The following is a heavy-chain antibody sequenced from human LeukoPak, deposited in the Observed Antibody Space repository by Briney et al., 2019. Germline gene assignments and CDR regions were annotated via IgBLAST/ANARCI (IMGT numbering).Heavy chain of an antibody. CDR2: IYHSGST. CDR1: GYSISSGYY. V-gene: IGHV4-38-2*02. CDR3: ATYPLNHDGIIRFDY. Sequence: SETLSLTCTVSGYSISSGYYWGWIRQPPGKGLEWIGSIYHSGSTYYNPSLKSRVTISVDTSKNQFSLKLSSVTAADTAVYYCATYPLNHDGIIRFDYWGQGTLVTVSS. J-gene: IGHJ4*02. D-gene: IGHD1-14*01.